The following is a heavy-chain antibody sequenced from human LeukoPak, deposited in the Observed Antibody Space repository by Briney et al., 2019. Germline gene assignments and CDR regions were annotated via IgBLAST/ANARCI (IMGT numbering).Heavy chain of an antibody. D-gene: IGHD4-11*01. CDR3: ARERASNNYNNWFDP. CDR2: INRGGST. CDR1: GDSFSDFY. V-gene: IGHV4-34*01. Sequence: SETLSLTCAVYGDSFSDFYWGWIRQPPGKGLEWIGEINRGGSTNYNPSLKSRVTISLDTSVNQFFLRLSPVTAADAGVYYCARERASNNYNNWFDPWGQGTLVTVSS. J-gene: IGHJ5*02.